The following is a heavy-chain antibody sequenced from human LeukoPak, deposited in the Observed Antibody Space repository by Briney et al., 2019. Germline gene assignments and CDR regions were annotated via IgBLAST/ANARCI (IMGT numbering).Heavy chain of an antibody. CDR3: ARAPGDDFWSGPYYYYGMDV. CDR2: IYPSGGST. V-gene: IGHV1-46*01. Sequence: ASVKVSCKASGYTFTSYYMHWVRQAPGQGLEWMGIIYPSGGSTSYAQKFQGRVTMTRDTSTSTVYMELSSLRSEDTAVYYCARAPGDDFWSGPYYYYGMDVWGQGTTVTVSS. D-gene: IGHD3-3*01. J-gene: IGHJ6*02. CDR1: GYTFTSYY.